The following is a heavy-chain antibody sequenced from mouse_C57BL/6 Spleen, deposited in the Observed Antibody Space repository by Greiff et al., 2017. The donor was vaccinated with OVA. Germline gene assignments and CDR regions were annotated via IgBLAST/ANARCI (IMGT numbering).Heavy chain of an antibody. CDR3: AIDHDYGGVCFAY. J-gene: IGHJ3*01. D-gene: IGHD2-4*01. CDR1: GYTFTSYW. Sequence: VQLQQPGAELVKPGASVKVSCKASGYTFTSYWMHWVKQRPGQGLEWIGRIHPSDSDTNYNQKFKGKATLTVDKSSSTAYMQLSSLTSEDSAVYYCAIDHDYGGVCFAYWGQGTLVTVSA. V-gene: IGHV1-74*01. CDR2: IHPSDSDT.